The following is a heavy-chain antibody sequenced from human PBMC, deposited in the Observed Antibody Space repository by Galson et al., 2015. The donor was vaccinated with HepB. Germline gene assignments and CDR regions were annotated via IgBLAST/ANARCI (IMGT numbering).Heavy chain of an antibody. J-gene: IGHJ4*02. CDR1: GFTFSMYW. Sequence: SLRLSCAASGFTFSMYWMTWVRQAPGKGLECVANIKQDGSQRNYVDSVKGRFTISRDNAENSLHLQMNSLTAEDTDGYYWARGLTGWVRVDYFDYWGQGTLVTVSS. D-gene: IGHD5-12*01. V-gene: IGHV3-7*01. CDR2: IKQDGSQR. CDR3: ARGLTGWVRVDYFDY.